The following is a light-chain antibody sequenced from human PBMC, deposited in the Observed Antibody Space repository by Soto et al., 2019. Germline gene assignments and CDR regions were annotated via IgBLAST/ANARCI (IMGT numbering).Light chain of an antibody. V-gene: IGLV1-40*01. CDR1: SSNFGAGHD. CDR2: SDF. CDR3: QAYDDSLRGWV. J-gene: IGLJ3*02. Sequence: QSALTQPPSVSGAPGQTVTISCTGSSSNFGAGHDVHWYQQLSGTAPKLLIYSDFNRPSGVPARFSGSRSGTSASLAITGLQAEDEASYYCQAYDDSLRGWVFGGGNKVTVL.